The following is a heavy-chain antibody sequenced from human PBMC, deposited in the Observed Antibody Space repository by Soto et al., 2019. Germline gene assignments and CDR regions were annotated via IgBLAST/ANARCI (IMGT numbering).Heavy chain of an antibody. CDR1: GGSINRDW. J-gene: IGHJ4*02. CDR3: ARGDYYDSRNDY. CDR2: VYSSGTT. D-gene: IGHD3-22*01. V-gene: IGHV4-4*07. Sequence: SETLSLTCSVSGGSINRDWWSWIRQPAGKGLEWIGRVYSSGTTDYNPSLNSRATLSVDTSKNQFSLKLSSVTAADTAVYYCARGDYYDSRNDYWGQGTLVTVSS.